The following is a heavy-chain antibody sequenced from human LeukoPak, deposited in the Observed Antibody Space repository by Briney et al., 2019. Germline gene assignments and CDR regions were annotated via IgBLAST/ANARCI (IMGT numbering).Heavy chain of an antibody. CDR1: GFTFSDYY. Sequence: GGSLRLSCAASGFTFSDYYMSWIRQAPGKGLEWVSYIGSSVSSTHYADSVKGRFTISRDNAKKSLYLQMNSLRAEDTAVYYCARDYSGYDSDYFDYWGQGTLVTVSS. V-gene: IGHV3-11*01. CDR3: ARDYSGYDSDYFDY. CDR2: IGSSVSST. D-gene: IGHD5-12*01. J-gene: IGHJ4*02.